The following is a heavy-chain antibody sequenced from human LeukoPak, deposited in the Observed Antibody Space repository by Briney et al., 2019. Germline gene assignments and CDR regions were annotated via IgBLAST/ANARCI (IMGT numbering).Heavy chain of an antibody. D-gene: IGHD4-11*01. CDR2: ISTSSDYI. Sequence: GGSLRLSCAASGFALSSYSMNWVRQAPGKGLEWVSAISTSSDYIYYADSVKGRFTISRDNAQNSLYLQMNSLRAEDTAVYYCAKDLARTVTTSDYWGQGTLVTVSS. J-gene: IGHJ4*02. CDR1: GFALSSYS. CDR3: AKDLARTVTTSDY. V-gene: IGHV3-21*04.